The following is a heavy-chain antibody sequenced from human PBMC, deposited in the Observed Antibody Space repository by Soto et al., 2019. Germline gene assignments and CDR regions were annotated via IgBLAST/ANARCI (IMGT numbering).Heavy chain of an antibody. Sequence: ASVKVSCKASGYIFTSYGISWVRQAPGQGLEWMGWISTSNGNTRFAQKFQGRVTMATDTSTTTAYMELRSLRSDDTAVYYCARTLSSAASPYYFDFWGQGTLVTVSS. J-gene: IGHJ4*02. D-gene: IGHD6-25*01. CDR1: GYIFTSYG. V-gene: IGHV1-18*04. CDR3: ARTLSSAASPYYFDF. CDR2: ISTSNGNT.